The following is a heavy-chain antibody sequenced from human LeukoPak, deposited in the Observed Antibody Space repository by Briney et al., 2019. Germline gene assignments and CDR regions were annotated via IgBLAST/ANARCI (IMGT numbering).Heavy chain of an antibody. V-gene: IGHV3-23*01. CDR2: NSGSGGST. Sequence: GGSLRLSCAASGFTFSSYAMSWVRQAPGKGLEWVSANSGSGGSTYYADSVKGRFTISRDNSKNTLYLQMNSLRAEDTAVYYCAKTYYDFWSGEVNDYWGQGTLVTVSS. J-gene: IGHJ4*02. CDR1: GFTFSSYA. CDR3: AKTYYDFWSGEVNDY. D-gene: IGHD3-3*01.